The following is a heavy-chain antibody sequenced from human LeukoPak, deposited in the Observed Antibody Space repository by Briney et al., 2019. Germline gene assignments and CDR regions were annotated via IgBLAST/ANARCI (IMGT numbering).Heavy chain of an antibody. CDR1: GGSFSGYY. CDR2: INHSGST. J-gene: IGHJ4*02. CDR3: ARGAVWSGYNY. Sequence: SETLSLTCAVYGGSFSGYYWSWIRQPPGKGLEWIGEINHSGSTNYNPSLKSRVTISVDTSKNQFSLKLSFVTAADTAVYYCARGAVWSGYNYWGQGTLVTVSP. V-gene: IGHV4-34*01. D-gene: IGHD3-3*01.